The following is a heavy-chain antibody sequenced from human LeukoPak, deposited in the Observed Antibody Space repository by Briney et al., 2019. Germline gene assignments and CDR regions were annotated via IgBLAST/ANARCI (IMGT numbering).Heavy chain of an antibody. CDR3: ARSLFSNHEDY. V-gene: IGHV1-46*01. CDR2: INPSGGST. Sequence: ASVKVSCKTSGYTFTSYYMHWVRQAPGQGLEWMGIINPSGGSTSYAQKFQGRVTMTRDTSTSTVYMELSSLRSEDTAVYYCARSLFSNHEDYWGQGTLVTVSS. CDR1: GYTFTSYY. J-gene: IGHJ4*02. D-gene: IGHD4-4*01.